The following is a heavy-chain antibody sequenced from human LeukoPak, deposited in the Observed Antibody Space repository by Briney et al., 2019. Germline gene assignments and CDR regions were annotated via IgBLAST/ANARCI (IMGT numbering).Heavy chain of an antibody. Sequence: ASVKDSCKASGYTFTSYDINWVRQATGQGLEWMGWMNPNSGNTGYAQKFQVRVTITRNNSISTAYMELSSLRSEDTAVYYCARGEMATIKFDYWGQGTLVTVSS. CDR2: MNPNSGNT. CDR3: ARGEMATIKFDY. V-gene: IGHV1-8*03. J-gene: IGHJ4*02. CDR1: GYTFTSYD. D-gene: IGHD5-24*01.